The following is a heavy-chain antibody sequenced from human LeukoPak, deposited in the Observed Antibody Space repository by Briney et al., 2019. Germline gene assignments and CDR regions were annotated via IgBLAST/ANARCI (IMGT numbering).Heavy chain of an antibody. V-gene: IGHV4-4*07. J-gene: IGHJ1*01. CDR3: ASSGSYYAEYFQH. D-gene: IGHD1-26*01. CDR1: GGSISSYY. Sequence: PSETLSLTCTVSGGSISSYYWSWIRQPAGKGLGWIGRIYTSGSTNYNPSLKSRVTMSVDTSKNQFSLKLSSVTAADTAVYYCASSGSYYAEYFQHWGQGTLVTVSS. CDR2: IYTSGST.